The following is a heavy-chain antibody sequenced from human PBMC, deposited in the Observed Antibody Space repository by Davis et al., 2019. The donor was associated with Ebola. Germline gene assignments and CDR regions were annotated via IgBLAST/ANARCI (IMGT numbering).Heavy chain of an antibody. CDR1: GYTFNNYD. CDR3: ARTFTSYYFYYMDV. CDR2: MNPNSGYT. J-gene: IGHJ6*03. D-gene: IGHD2/OR15-2a*01. Sequence: ASVQVSCKASGYTFNNYDINWVRQAPGQGLEWMGWMNPNSGYTISAPKFQGRVTMTRNTSISTAYMELSTLTSDDTAVYYCARTFTSYYFYYMDVWGKGTTVTVSS. V-gene: IGHV1-8*02.